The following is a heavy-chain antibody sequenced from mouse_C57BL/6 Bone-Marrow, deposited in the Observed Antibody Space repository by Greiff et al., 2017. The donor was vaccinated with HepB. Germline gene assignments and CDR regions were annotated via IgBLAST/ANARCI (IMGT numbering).Heavy chain of an antibody. V-gene: IGHV1-15*01. CDR3: TRSDS. J-gene: IGHJ2*01. Sequence: QVQLKQSGAELVRPGASVTLSCKASGYTFTDYEMHWVKQTPVHGLEWIGAIDPETGGTAYNQKFKGKAILTADKSSSTAYMELRSLTSEDSAVHYCTRSDSWGQGTTLTVSS. CDR1: GYTFTDYE. CDR2: IDPETGGT.